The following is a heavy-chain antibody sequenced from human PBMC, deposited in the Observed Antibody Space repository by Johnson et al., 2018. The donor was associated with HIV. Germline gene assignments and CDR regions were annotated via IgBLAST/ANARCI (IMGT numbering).Heavy chain of an antibody. Sequence: VQLVESGGGLVKPGGSLRLSCTASGFTFDDYAMHWVRQVPGKGLEWVSSITWNNGNIAYADSVKGRFTISRDNAKNSVYMQMNSLRAEDTAVYYCARYQLGGDAFDIWGQGTMVTVSS. CDR3: ARYQLGGDAFDI. D-gene: IGHD7-27*01. CDR2: ITWNNGNI. J-gene: IGHJ3*02. V-gene: IGHV3-9*01. CDR1: GFTFDDYA.